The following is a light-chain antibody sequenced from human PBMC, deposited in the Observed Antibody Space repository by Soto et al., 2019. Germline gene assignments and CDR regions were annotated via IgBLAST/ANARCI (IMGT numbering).Light chain of an antibody. Sequence: DIHMTPSPSTVSASVLYIVIITFRASQNIERWQAWYQQKPGKAPQLLLYDVSSLQRGVPSRFSGSGSATEFILTISDLQPDDFATYYCQKYDSYSWKFGQGTKVDIK. J-gene: IGKJ1*01. CDR3: QKYDSYSWK. CDR1: QNIERW. CDR2: DVS. V-gene: IGKV1-5*01.